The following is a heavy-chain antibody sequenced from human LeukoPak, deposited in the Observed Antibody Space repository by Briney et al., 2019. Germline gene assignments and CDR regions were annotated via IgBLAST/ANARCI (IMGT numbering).Heavy chain of an antibody. CDR2: ISGSGGST. V-gene: IGHV3-23*01. J-gene: IGHJ4*02. D-gene: IGHD5-12*01. Sequence: GGSLRLSCAASGFTFSSYAMSWVRQAPGKGLEWVSAISGSGGSTYYADSVKGRFTIPRDNSKNTLYLQMNSLRAEDTAVYYCAKRVPLVATIGYYFDYWGQGTLVTVSS. CDR3: AKRVPLVATIGYYFDY. CDR1: GFTFSSYA.